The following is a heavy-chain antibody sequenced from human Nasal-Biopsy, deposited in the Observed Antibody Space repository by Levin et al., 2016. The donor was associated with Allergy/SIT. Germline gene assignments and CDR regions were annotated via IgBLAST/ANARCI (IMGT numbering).Heavy chain of an antibody. CDR2: IDPSDSYT. D-gene: IGHD3-3*01. J-gene: IGHJ6*02. Sequence: GGSLRLSCKGSGYSFTSYWITWVRQMPGKGLEWMGRIDPSDSYTNYSPSFQGHVTISADKSISTAYLQWRSLKASDTAIYYCTRRAMEVGYGMDVWGQGTSVTVSS. CDR1: GYSFTSYW. V-gene: IGHV5-10-1*01. CDR3: TRRAMEVGYGMDV.